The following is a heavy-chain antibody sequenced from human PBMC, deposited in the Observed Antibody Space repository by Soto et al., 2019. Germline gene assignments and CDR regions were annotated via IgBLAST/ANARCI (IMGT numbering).Heavy chain of an antibody. Sequence: EVQLVESGGGLVQPGGSLRLSCAASGFTFSSHWMHWVRQAPGKGLVWVSRIKTDGSDTTYGEFVKGRFTISRDNAKNTLYLQMNSLRAEDTAVSHCGRAPRVPGDYYFDYWGQGTLVTVSS. D-gene: IGHD2-2*01. J-gene: IGHJ4*02. V-gene: IGHV3-74*01. CDR2: IKTDGSDT. CDR3: GRAPRVPGDYYFDY. CDR1: GFTFSSHW.